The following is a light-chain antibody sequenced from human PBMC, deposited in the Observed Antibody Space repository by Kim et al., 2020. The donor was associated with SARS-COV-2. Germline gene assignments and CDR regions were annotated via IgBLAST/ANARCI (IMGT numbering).Light chain of an antibody. CDR2: FAS. CDR3: QQYNRLPL. V-gene: IGKV3-15*01. Sequence: LSVSPGESATLSCRASQSVSNNLAWYQQQPGQAPRLLIYFASTRASGVPARFSGSGSGTEFTLTISPLQPEDFAVYYCQQYNRLPLFGGGTKLEI. J-gene: IGKJ4*01. CDR1: QSVSNN.